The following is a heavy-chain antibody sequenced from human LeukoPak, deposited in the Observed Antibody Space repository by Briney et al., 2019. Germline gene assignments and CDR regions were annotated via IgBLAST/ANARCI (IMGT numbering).Heavy chain of an antibody. D-gene: IGHD4-17*01. J-gene: IGHJ4*02. V-gene: IGHV3-23*01. Sequence: GGSLRLSCAASGFTFSSYAMSWVRQAPGKGLEWVSAISGSGGSTYYADSVKGRFTISRDNSKNTLYLQMNSLRAEDTAVYYCAIGTTVTTGSFDYWGQGTLVTVSS. CDR2: ISGSGGST. CDR1: GFTFSSYA. CDR3: AIGTTVTTGSFDY.